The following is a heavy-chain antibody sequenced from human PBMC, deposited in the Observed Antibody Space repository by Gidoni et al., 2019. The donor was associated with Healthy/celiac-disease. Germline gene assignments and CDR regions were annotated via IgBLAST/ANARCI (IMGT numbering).Heavy chain of an antibody. CDR2: ISSSSSYI. J-gene: IGHJ6*02. CDR1: ASTFSSYS. CDR3: KREEKQLIYEYGIDV. D-gene: IGHD5-18*01. V-gene: IGHV3-21*01. Sequence: EVNWLESGGALVRPGGSLRPSCPPSASTFSSYSMNWFGQAPGKGREWVSSISSSSSYIYYAVSEKGRFNISRYHAKNSLYLKMNSLRAEDTAVYYCKREEKQLIYEYGIDVLGQGTTVTVSS.